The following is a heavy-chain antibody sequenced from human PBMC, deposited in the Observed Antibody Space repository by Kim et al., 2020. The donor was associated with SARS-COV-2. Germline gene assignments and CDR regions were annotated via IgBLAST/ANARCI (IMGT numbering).Heavy chain of an antibody. D-gene: IGHD3-10*01. CDR3: ARRSRDYPDSGTYYTNWFNP. V-gene: IGHV5-10-1*01. J-gene: IGHJ5*02. CDR2: IDPSDSRT. Sequence: GESLKISCKGSGYSFTTNWITWVRQMPGKGLEWMGRIDPSDSRTKYSPSFQGHVTISVDKSIRTAYLQWSSLKASDTAIYYCARRSRDYPDSGTYYTNWFNPWGQGNLVTVSS. CDR1: GYSFTTNW.